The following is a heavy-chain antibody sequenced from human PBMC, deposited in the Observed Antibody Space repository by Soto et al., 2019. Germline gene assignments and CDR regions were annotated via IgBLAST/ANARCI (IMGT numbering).Heavy chain of an antibody. CDR1: GFTFSSYA. V-gene: IGHV3-23*01. Sequence: AGGSLRLSCAASGFTFSSYAMSWVRQAPGKGLEWVSAISGSGGSTYYADSVKGRFTISRDNSKSTLYLQMNSLRAEDTAVYYCAKVLEAGPAADWFDPWGQGTLVTVSS. CDR3: AKVLEAGPAADWFDP. J-gene: IGHJ5*02. CDR2: ISGSGGST. D-gene: IGHD2-2*01.